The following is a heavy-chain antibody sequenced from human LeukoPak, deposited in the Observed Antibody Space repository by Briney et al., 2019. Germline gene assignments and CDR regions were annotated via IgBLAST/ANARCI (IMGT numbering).Heavy chain of an antibody. V-gene: IGHV3-72*01. J-gene: IGHJ4*02. CDR2: SRNKANGYTT. CDR3: VRIYSSSWSGSYFDY. Sequence: GGSLRLSCAASGFTFSDHYMDWVRQAPGKGLEWVGRSRNKANGYTTEYAASVKGRFTISRDDSKSSLYLQMNSLKTEDTSVYYCVRIYSSSWSGSYFDYWGQGTLVTVSS. D-gene: IGHD6-13*01. CDR1: GFTFSDHY.